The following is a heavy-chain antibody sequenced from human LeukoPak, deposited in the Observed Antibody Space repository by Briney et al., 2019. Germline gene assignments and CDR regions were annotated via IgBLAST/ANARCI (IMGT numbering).Heavy chain of an antibody. CDR2: IGTSGSSI. V-gene: IGHV3-48*03. J-gene: IGHJ4*02. CDR1: GFTFSSYE. D-gene: IGHD7-27*01. CDR3: ARDEKLRTGVWYFDY. Sequence: KAGGSLRLSCAASGFTFSSYEMIWVRQAPGKGLGWVSYIGTSGSSIYYADSVKGRFTISRDNAKNSLYLQMNSLRDEDTAVYYCARDEKLRTGVWYFDYWGQGTLVTVSS.